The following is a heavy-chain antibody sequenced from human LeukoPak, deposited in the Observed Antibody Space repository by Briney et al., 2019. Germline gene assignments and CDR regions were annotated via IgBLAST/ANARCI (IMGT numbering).Heavy chain of an antibody. CDR3: ARARSRHSSSSPGWFDP. CDR2: IIPIFGTA. J-gene: IGHJ5*02. V-gene: IGHV1-69*13. D-gene: IGHD6-13*01. Sequence: GASVKVSCKASGGTFSSYAISWVRQAPGQGLEWMEGIIPIFGTANYAQKFQGRVTITADESTSTAYMELSSLRSEDTAVYYCARARSRHSSSSPGWFDPWGQGTLVTVSS. CDR1: GGTFSSYA.